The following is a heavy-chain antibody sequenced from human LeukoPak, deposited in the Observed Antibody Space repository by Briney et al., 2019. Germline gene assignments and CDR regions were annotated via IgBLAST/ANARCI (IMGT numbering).Heavy chain of an antibody. J-gene: IGHJ6*03. Sequence: SETLSLTCTVSGGSISSYYWRWIRQPPGKGLEWIGYIYYSGSTNYNPSLKSRVTISVDTSKNQFSLKLSSVTAADTAVYYCARVPDYYYYYMDVWGKGTTVTVSS. CDR3: ARVPDYYYYYMDV. V-gene: IGHV4-59*01. CDR1: GGSISSYY. CDR2: IYYSGST.